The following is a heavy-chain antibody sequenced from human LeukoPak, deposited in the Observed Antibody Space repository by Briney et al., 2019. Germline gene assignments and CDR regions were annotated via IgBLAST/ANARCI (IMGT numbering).Heavy chain of an antibody. CDR1: GFTFGSYA. CDR3: ARCYCSGGSCYSVDY. D-gene: IGHD2-15*01. Sequence: PGGSLRLSCAASGFTFGSYAMSWVRQAPGKGLEWVSSISGSGGSTYYADSVKGRFTISRDNSKNTLYVQMNSLRAEDTAVYYCARCYCSGGSCYSVDYWGQGTLVTVSS. CDR2: ISGSGGST. J-gene: IGHJ4*02. V-gene: IGHV3-23*01.